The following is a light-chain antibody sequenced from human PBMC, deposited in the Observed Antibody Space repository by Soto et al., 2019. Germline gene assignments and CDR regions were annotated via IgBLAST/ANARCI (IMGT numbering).Light chain of an antibody. V-gene: IGLV1-47*01. CDR1: SSNIGRNF. CDR3: ATWDASLSGGV. J-gene: IGLJ3*02. CDR2: KND. Sequence: QSVVSQPPSASGTPGQRVTVSCSGRSSNIGRNFVYWYQQFPGTAPKLLIFKNDQRPSGVPDRFSGSKSGTSASLAISGLRSDDAADYYCATWDASLSGGVFGGGTKLTVL.